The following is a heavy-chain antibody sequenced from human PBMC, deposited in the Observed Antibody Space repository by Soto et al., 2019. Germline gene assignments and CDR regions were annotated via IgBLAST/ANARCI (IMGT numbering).Heavy chain of an antibody. J-gene: IGHJ5*02. CDR1: GFTFSSYA. Sequence: EVQLLESGGGLVQPGGSLRLSCAASGFTFSSYAMSWVRQAPGKGLEWISAVSGSGGSTYYADSVKGRFTISRDNSKEPLYLQMNTRRAEDPAVFYCANPPVYNWNDPWAQETLVPVSP. CDR2: VSGSGGST. V-gene: IGHV3-23*01. CDR3: ANPPVYNWNDP.